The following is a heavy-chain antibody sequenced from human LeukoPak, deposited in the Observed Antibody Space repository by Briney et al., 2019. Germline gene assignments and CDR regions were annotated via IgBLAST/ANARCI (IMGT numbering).Heavy chain of an antibody. CDR1: GFTFSSYS. V-gene: IGHV3-48*02. CDR2: ISTSGSTI. D-gene: IGHD3-10*01. J-gene: IGHJ4*02. Sequence: GGSLRLSCAASGFTFSSYSMNWVRQAPGEGLEWVLYISTSGSTIKYADSVKGRFTISRDNAKNSVYVQMNSLGDEDTAVYYCVREDPSEYGSIDYWGQGTLVTVSS. CDR3: VREDPSEYGSIDY.